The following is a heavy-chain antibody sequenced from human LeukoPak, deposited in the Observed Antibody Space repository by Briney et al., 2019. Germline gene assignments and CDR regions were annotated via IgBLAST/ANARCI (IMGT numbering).Heavy chain of an antibody. J-gene: IGHJ3*02. Sequence: ASVKVSCKASGYTFANYAMHWVRQAPGQRLEWMGWISTYNDDRKYSPKFQGTVTITTDTSASTAYLELSSLRSEDTAVYYCARDRSSFSYAFDIWGKGTMVTVSS. CDR3: ARDRSSFSYAFDI. V-gene: IGHV1-3*04. D-gene: IGHD6-6*01. CDR2: ISTYNDDR. CDR1: GYTFANYA.